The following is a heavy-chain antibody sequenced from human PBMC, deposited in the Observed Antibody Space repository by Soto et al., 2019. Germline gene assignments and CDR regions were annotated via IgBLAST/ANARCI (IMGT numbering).Heavy chain of an antibody. D-gene: IGHD1-26*01. Sequence: QVQLVESGGDVVQPGGSLRLSCAASAFTFTNYGMHWVRQAPGKGLEWVASIWYDGSNKNYVDSVKGRSTISRDNSKNRLYLQGNRLRAEDTAVYYCARDSGSYSSGWLDPWGQGTLVTVSS. CDR1: AFTFTNYG. CDR3: ARDSGSYSSGWLDP. J-gene: IGHJ5*02. V-gene: IGHV3-33*01. CDR2: IWYDGSNK.